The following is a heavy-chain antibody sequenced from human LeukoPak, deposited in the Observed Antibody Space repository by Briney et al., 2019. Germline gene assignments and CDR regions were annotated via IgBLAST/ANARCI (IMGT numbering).Heavy chain of an antibody. Sequence: SETLSLTCTVSGGSISSSSYYWGWIRQPPGKGLEWIGSIYYSGSTYYNPSLKSRVTISVDTSKNQFSLKLSSVTAADTAVYFCARNSCSGGSCYDNRGYFDYWGQGTLVTVSS. D-gene: IGHD2-15*01. V-gene: IGHV4-39*07. CDR3: ARNSCSGGSCYDNRGYFDY. J-gene: IGHJ4*02. CDR2: IYYSGST. CDR1: GGSISSSSYY.